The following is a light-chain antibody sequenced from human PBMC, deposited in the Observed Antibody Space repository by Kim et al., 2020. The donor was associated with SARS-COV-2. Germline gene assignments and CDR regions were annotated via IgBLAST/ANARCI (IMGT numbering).Light chain of an antibody. J-gene: IGKJ2*01. CDR2: DAS. CDR3: QQFNSYPV. CDR1: QGFGSA. Sequence: LSASVGDRVTIPCRASQGFGSALAWYQQKPGKAPKLLIYDASSLESGVPSRFSGSGSGTDFTLTISSLQPEDFATYYCQQFNSYPVFGQGTKLEI. V-gene: IGKV1-13*02.